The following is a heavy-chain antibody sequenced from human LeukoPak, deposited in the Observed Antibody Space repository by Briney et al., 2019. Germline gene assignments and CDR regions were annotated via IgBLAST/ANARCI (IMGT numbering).Heavy chain of an antibody. J-gene: IGHJ4*02. V-gene: IGHV1-69*04. D-gene: IGHD6-6*01. Sequence: SVKVSCKASGGTFSSYAISWVRQAPGQGLAWMGRIIPILGIANYAQKFQGRVTITADKSTSTAYMELSSLRSEDTAVYYCARGPYSSSYDFDYWGQGTLVTVSS. CDR3: ARGPYSSSYDFDY. CDR1: GGTFSSYA. CDR2: IIPILGIA.